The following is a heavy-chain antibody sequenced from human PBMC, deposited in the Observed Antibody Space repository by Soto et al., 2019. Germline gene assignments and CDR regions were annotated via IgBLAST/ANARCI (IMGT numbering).Heavy chain of an antibody. CDR3: LLYGSGSYQFDY. J-gene: IGHJ4*02. CDR1: GGSISSSSYY. D-gene: IGHD3-10*01. CDR2: IYYSGST. Sequence: SETLSLTCTVSGGSISSSSYYWGWIRQPPGKGLEWIGSIYYSGSTYYNPSLKSRVTISVDTSKNQFSLKLSSVTAADTAVYYCLLYGSGSYQFDYWGQGTLVTVSS. V-gene: IGHV4-39*01.